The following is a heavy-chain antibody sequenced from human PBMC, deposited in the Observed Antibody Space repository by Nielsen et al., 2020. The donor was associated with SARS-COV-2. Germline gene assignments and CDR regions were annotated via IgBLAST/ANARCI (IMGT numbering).Heavy chain of an antibody. V-gene: IGHV3-30-3*01. CDR3: ARETLDHTSSFVDH. CDR1: GFTFSKFP. D-gene: IGHD1-1*01. CDR2: ISYVGDNE. Sequence: GESLKISCAASGFTFSKFPMHWVRQAPGKGLEWLAIISYVGDNEHYADSVKGRFSVSRDNSKETLHLQMNSLNPEDTGVYFCARETLDHTSSFVDHWGQGTLVTVSS. J-gene: IGHJ5*02.